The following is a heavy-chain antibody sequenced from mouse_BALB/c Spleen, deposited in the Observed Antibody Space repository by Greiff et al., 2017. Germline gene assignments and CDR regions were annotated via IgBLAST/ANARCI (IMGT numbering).Heavy chain of an antibody. D-gene: IGHD4-1*01. Sequence: EVKVIESGGGLVQPGGSLKLSCAASGFTFSSYGMSWVRQTPDKRLELVATINSNGGSTYYPDSVKGRFTISRDNAKNTLYLQMSSLKSEDTAMYYCARAGSWDGEFYYFDYWGQGTTLTVSS. V-gene: IGHV5-6-3*01. J-gene: IGHJ2*01. CDR2: INSNGGST. CDR3: ARAGSWDGEFYYFDY. CDR1: GFTFSSYG.